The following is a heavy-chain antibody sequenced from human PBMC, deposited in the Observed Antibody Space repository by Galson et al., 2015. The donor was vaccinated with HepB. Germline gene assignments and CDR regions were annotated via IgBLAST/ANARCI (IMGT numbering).Heavy chain of an antibody. CDR1: GFTFNSYW. CDR3: AKGGRSHFDY. J-gene: IGHJ4*02. V-gene: IGHV3-74*01. CDR2: ISSDGSST. D-gene: IGHD1-14*01. Sequence: SLRLSCAASGFTFNSYWMHWVRQAPGKGLVWVSRISSDGSSTTYADSVQGRFTISRDNAKNTLYLQMNSLRVEDTAVYYCAKGGRSHFDYWAQGTLVSVSS.